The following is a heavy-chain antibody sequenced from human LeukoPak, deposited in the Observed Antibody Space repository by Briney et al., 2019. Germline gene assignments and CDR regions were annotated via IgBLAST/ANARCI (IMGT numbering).Heavy chain of an antibody. Sequence: SETLSLTXTVSGGSISSYYWSSIRQPPGKGLEWLGYIYYSGSTNYNPSLKSRVTISVDTSKNQFSLKLSSVTAADTAVYYCARWNRGDYFDYWGQGTLVTVSS. CDR1: GGSISSYY. D-gene: IGHD1-1*01. V-gene: IGHV4-59*01. CDR3: ARWNRGDYFDY. J-gene: IGHJ4*02. CDR2: IYYSGST.